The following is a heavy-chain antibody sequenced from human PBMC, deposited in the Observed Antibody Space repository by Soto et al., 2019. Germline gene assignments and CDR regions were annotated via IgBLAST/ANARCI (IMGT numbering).Heavy chain of an antibody. Sequence: SETLSLTGTVCGDSISSSGHYWGWIRQPPGKGPQWIGSIYYIGTAHYNTSLKSRVIINGDSPKNQFSLKVNSVTAADTAVYYCARKIASSWDSFDYFGQRALVTFCS. J-gene: IGHJ4*02. CDR3: ARKIASSWDSFDY. CDR1: GDSISSSGHY. D-gene: IGHD6-13*01. CDR2: IYYIGTA. V-gene: IGHV4-39*01.